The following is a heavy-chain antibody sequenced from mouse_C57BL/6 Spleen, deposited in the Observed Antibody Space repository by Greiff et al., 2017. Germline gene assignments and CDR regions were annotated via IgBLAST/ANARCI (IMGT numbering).Heavy chain of an antibody. CDR1: GYTFTSYW. CDR3: ARWGSWVDY. J-gene: IGHJ2*01. D-gene: IGHD1-1*02. Sequence: VQLQQPGAELVMPGASVKLSCKASGYTFTSYWMHWVKQRPGQGLEWIGEIDPSGSYTNYNQKFKGKSTLTVDKSSSTAYMQLSSLTSEDSAVYYCARWGSWVDYWGQGTTLTVSS. V-gene: IGHV1-69*01. CDR2: IDPSGSYT.